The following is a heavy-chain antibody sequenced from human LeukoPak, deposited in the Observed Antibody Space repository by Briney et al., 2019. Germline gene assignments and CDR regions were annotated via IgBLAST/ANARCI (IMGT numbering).Heavy chain of an antibody. CDR1: GYTFTIYA. Sequence: ASVKVSCKASGYTFTIYAMNWVRQAPGQGLEWMGWINTNTGNPTYAQGFTGRFVFSLDTSVSTAYLQISSLKAEDTAVYYCASKMYADAFDIWGQGTMVTVSS. J-gene: IGHJ3*02. V-gene: IGHV7-4-1*02. CDR2: INTNTGNP. CDR3: ASKMYADAFDI. D-gene: IGHD2-8*01.